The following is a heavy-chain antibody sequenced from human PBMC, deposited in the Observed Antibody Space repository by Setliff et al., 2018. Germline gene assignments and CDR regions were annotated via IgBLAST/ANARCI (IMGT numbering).Heavy chain of an antibody. CDR2: AHQSGTT. J-gene: IGHJ4*02. Sequence: PSETLSLTCAVYGGSFSGYYWSWIRQPPGKGLEWIGTAHQSGTTFYNPSLKGRVTMSVDTSKSQFSLKLNSVTATDTAVYYCARQPTGTYQWTFDSWGQGTLVTVSS. CDR3: ARQPTGTYQWTFDS. D-gene: IGHD1-26*01. V-gene: IGHV4-34*01. CDR1: GGSFSGYY.